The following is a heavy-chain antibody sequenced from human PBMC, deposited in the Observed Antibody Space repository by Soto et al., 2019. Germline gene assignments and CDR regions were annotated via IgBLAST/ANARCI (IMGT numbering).Heavy chain of an antibody. Sequence: ASVKVSCKASGYTFTSYGISWVRQAPGQGLEWMGWISAYNGNTNYAQKLQGRVTMTTDTSTSTAYMELRSLRSDDTAVYYCARVPSGWKVFDYWGQGXLVPVSS. V-gene: IGHV1-18*01. D-gene: IGHD6-19*01. CDR3: ARVPSGWKVFDY. J-gene: IGHJ4*02. CDR1: GYTFTSYG. CDR2: ISAYNGNT.